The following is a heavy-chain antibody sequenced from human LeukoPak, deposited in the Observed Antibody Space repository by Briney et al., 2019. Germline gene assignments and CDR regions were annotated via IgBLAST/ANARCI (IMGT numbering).Heavy chain of an antibody. Sequence: PGESLRLSCAASGFTVSSNYMSWVRQAPGKGLEWVSVIYSGGSTYYADSVKGRFTISRDNSKNTLYLQMNSLRAEDTAVYYCARGLNWNEGFDYWGQGTLVSVSS. CDR1: GFTVSSNY. V-gene: IGHV3-53*01. D-gene: IGHD1-20*01. J-gene: IGHJ4*02. CDR2: IYSGGST. CDR3: ARGLNWNEGFDY.